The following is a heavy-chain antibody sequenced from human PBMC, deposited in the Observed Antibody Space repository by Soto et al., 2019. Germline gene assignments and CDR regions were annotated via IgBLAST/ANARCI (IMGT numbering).Heavy chain of an antibody. CDR1: GFTFSSYA. V-gene: IGHV3-23*01. CDR2: ISGFSSRT. CDR3: AKDRSSSWYDFDY. Sequence: LRLSCAASGFTFSSYAMSWVRQAPGKGLEWVSTISGFSSRTHYAASVKGRFTISRDNSQNTLYLQMNSLRAEDTAVYYCAKDRSSSWYDFDYCGQGTLVTVYS. J-gene: IGHJ4*02. D-gene: IGHD6-13*01.